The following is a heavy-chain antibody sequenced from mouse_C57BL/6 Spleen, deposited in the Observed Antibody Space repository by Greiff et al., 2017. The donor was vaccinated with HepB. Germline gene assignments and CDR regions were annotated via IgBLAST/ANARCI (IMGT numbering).Heavy chain of an antibody. CDR3: AYGSSQSYWYFDV. V-gene: IGHV1-52*01. J-gene: IGHJ1*03. CDR1: GYTFTSYW. Sequence: VQLQQPGAELVRPGSSVKLSCKASGYTFTSYWMHWVKQRPIQGLEWIGNIDPSDSETHSNQKFKDKATFTVDKSSSTAYMQLSSLTSEDSAVYYCAYGSSQSYWYFDVWGTGTAVTVSS. D-gene: IGHD1-1*01. CDR2: IDPSDSET.